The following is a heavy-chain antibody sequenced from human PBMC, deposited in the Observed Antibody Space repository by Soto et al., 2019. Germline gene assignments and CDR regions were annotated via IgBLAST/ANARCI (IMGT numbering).Heavy chain of an antibody. V-gene: IGHV3-21*01. Sequence: PGGSLRLSCAASGFTFSSYSMNWVRQAPGKGLEWVSSISSSSSYIYYADSVKGRFTISRDNAKNSLYLQMNSLRAEDTAVYYCARDSPIAAAGSGAFDIWGQGTMVTVSS. CDR2: ISSSSSYI. J-gene: IGHJ3*02. D-gene: IGHD6-13*01. CDR3: ARDSPIAAAGSGAFDI. CDR1: GFTFSSYS.